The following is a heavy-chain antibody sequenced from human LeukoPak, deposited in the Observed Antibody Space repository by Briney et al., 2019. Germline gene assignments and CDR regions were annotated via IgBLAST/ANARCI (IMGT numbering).Heavy chain of an antibody. D-gene: IGHD3-22*01. V-gene: IGHV4-34*01. CDR3: ARLSDYYDSSGYQGDY. CDR1: GGSFSGYH. J-gene: IGHJ4*02. CDR2: INHSGST. Sequence: SETLSLTCAVYGGSFSGYHWSWIRQPPGKGLEWIGEINHSGSTNYNPSLKSRVTISVDTSKNQFSLKLSFVTAADTAVYYCARLSDYYDSSGYQGDYWGQGTLVTVSS.